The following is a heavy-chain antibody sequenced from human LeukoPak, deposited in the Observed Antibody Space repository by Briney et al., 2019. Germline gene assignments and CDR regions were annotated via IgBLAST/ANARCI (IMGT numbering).Heavy chain of an antibody. CDR2: ISGDGRDT. CDR3: AKDRVLAYQDTADSFDI. J-gene: IGHJ3*02. CDR1: GFTFDDYA. D-gene: IGHD2-21*01. V-gene: IGHV3-43*02. Sequence: GSLRLSCAASGFTFDDYAMHWVRQAPGKGLEWVSLISGDGRDTYYGDFVKGRFTISRDNINNSLYLQMNNLRTEDTALYYCAKDRVLAYQDTADSFDIFGQGTVVTVSS.